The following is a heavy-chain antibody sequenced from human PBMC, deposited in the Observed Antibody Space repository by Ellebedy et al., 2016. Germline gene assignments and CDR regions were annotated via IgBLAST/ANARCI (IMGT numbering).Heavy chain of an antibody. CDR1: GFTFSRYG. D-gene: IGHD2/OR15-2a*01. J-gene: IGHJ6*02. CDR3: AKVRYPDFYQNSAMDV. Sequence: GGSLRLXXAASGFTFSRYGIHWVRQAPGKGLEWVAAILDDGNDKNYRDSVKGRFTISRDNSKIRVSLQMDSLRVEDTAVYYCAKVRYPDFYQNSAMDVWGQGTTVIVSS. CDR2: ILDDGNDK. V-gene: IGHV3-30*18.